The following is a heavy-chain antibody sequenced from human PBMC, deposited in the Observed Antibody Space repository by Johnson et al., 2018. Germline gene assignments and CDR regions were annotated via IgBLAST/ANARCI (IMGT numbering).Heavy chain of an antibody. CDR3: AKDNSYCYPGMDV. V-gene: IGHV3-53*01. CDR2: IYSGGST. CDR1: GFTVSSNY. J-gene: IGHJ6*02. Sequence: VQLVQSGGGVVQPGRSLRLSCAASGFTVSSNYMSWVRQAPGKGLEWVSVIYSGGSTYYADSVKGRFTISRDNSKNTLYLQMNSLRAGDTAVYYFAKDNSYCYPGMDVWGQGSTVTVSS. D-gene: IGHD5-18*01.